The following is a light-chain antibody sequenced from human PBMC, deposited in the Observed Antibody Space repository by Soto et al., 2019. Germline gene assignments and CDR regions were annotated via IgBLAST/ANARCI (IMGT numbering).Light chain of an antibody. Sequence: QSVLTQPASVSGSPGQSITISCTGTSSDICAYNFVSWYQQHPGKAPKLMLYDVNIRPSGVSNRFSGSKSGNTASLTISGLQAEDEADYYFTSWTTSTTMIFGGGTKVTVL. V-gene: IGLV2-14*03. CDR1: SSDICAYNF. J-gene: IGLJ2*01. CDR3: TSWTTSTTMI. CDR2: DVN.